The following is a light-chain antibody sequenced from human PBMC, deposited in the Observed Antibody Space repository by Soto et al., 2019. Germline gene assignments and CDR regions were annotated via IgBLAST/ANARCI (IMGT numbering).Light chain of an antibody. J-gene: IGLJ3*02. CDR3: LSHTGSRTL. V-gene: IGLV2-14*01. CDR2: EVT. CDR1: SSDVGDYNY. Sequence: QSALTQPASVSGSPGQSITISCTGASSDVGDYNYVSWYQEHPGQVPKLIIFEVTTRPSGVSDRFSGFRSGNTASLTISGLQAEDEADYYCLSHTGSRTLFGGGPKLTVL.